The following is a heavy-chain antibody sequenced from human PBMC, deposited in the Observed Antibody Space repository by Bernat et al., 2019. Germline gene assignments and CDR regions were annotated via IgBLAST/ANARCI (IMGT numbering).Heavy chain of an antibody. CDR1: GGSISSSSYY. Sequence: QLQLQESGPGLVKPSETLSLTCTVSGGSISSSSYYWGWIRQPPGKGLEWIGSIYYSGSTYYNPSLKSRVTISVYTSKIQFSLKLSSVTAADTAVYYCARRPLDFWSGLDYWCRGSLVTVSS. CDR3: ARRPLDFWSGLDY. J-gene: IGHJ4*01. CDR2: IYYSGST. D-gene: IGHD3-3*01. V-gene: IGHV4-39*01.